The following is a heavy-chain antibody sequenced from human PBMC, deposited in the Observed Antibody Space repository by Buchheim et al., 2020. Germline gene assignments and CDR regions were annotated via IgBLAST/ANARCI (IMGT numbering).Heavy chain of an antibody. CDR1: GYTFTSYY. J-gene: IGHJ6*02. CDR3: ARVMLTTLYYYGMDV. Sequence: QVQLVQSGAEVKKPGASVKVSCKASGYTFTSYYMHWVRQAPGQGLEWMGIINPSGGSTSYAQKFQGRVTMTRDTATGTGYMELSSLRSEDTAVYYCARVMLTTLYYYGMDVWGQGTT. V-gene: IGHV1-46*03. CDR2: INPSGGST. D-gene: IGHD4-17*01.